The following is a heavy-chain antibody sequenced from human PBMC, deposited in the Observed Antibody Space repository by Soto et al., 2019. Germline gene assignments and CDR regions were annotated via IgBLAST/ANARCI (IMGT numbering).Heavy chain of an antibody. J-gene: IGHJ4*02. D-gene: IGHD2-15*01. CDR3: ARALFCSGGSCYFDH. Sequence: QVPLVQSGAEVVKPGASVRVSCKTSGHTFSSYGFTWVRQAPGQGLVWMGWISAYNGNTNYAQKFQGRVTVTTDTSTSTAYMELRTLRSDNTAVYYCARALFCSGGSCYFDHWGQGTLVTVSS. CDR1: GHTFSSYG. CDR2: ISAYNGNT. V-gene: IGHV1-18*01.